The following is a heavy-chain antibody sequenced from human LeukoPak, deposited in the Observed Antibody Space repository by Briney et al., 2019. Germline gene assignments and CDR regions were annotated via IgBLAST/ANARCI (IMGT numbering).Heavy chain of an antibody. J-gene: IGHJ3*02. Sequence: SETLSLTCTVSGGSISSGSYYWSWIRQPAGKGLEWIGRIYYSGSTNYNPSLKSRVTISVDTSKNQFSLKLSSVTAADTAVYYCASLYSSSRKGAFDIWGQGTMVTVSS. CDR2: IYYSGST. CDR3: ASLYSSSRKGAFDI. D-gene: IGHD6-6*01. CDR1: GGSISSGSYY. V-gene: IGHV4-61*10.